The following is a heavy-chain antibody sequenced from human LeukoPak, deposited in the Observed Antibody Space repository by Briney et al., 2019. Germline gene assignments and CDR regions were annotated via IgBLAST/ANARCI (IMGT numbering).Heavy chain of an antibody. J-gene: IGHJ4*02. Sequence: GGSLRLSYAASGFTFSDYGMHWVRQAPGKGLEWVAFIRSDGTNKYYADSVKGRFTISRDNSKNTLYLQMNSLRPEDTAVYYCAKAHYTATAGTVAIDYWGQGILVTVSS. CDR3: AKAHYTATAGTVAIDY. CDR2: IRSDGTNK. CDR1: GFTFSDYG. D-gene: IGHD6-13*01. V-gene: IGHV3-30*02.